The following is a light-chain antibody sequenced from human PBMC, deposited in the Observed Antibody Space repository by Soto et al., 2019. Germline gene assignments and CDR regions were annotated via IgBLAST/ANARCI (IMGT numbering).Light chain of an antibody. J-gene: IGLJ3*02. CDR2: EGT. V-gene: IGLV2-23*01. Sequence: QSALTQPASVSGSPGQSITISCIGTSTDVGSYNLFSWYQQHPGKAPKLIIYEGTKRPAGVSNRFSGSKSGNTASLTVSGLQAEDEADYFCCSYAYTFSVFSGGTKLIVL. CDR1: STDVGSYNL. CDR3: CSYAYTFSV.